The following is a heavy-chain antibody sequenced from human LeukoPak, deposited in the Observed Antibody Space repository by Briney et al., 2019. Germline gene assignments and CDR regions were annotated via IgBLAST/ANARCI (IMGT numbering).Heavy chain of an antibody. J-gene: IGHJ3*02. D-gene: IGHD4-17*01. Sequence: SQTLSLTCTVSGGSISSGGYYWSWIRQHPGKGLEWIGYIYYSGSTYYNPSLKSRVTISVDTSKNQSSLKLSSVTAADTAVYYCARDTTATTNDAFDIWGQGTMVTVSS. CDR1: GGSISSGGYY. CDR3: ARDTTATTNDAFDI. V-gene: IGHV4-31*03. CDR2: IYYSGST.